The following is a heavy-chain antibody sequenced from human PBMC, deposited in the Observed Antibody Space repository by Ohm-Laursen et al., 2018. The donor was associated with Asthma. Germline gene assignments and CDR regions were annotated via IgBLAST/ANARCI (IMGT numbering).Heavy chain of an antibody. D-gene: IGHD1-1*01. CDR2: IYSTGCT. V-gene: IGHV4-59*01. CDR3: ARGPMHDYYFNN. Sequence: VTLSLTCTLSGASFSTYYWGWIRQPPGKGLEWIGYIYSTGCTNYNPSLESRVTISIDTSTNQFSLKLSSVTAADTAVYYCARGPMHDYYFNNWGRGTLVTVSS. J-gene: IGHJ4*02. CDR1: GASFSTYY.